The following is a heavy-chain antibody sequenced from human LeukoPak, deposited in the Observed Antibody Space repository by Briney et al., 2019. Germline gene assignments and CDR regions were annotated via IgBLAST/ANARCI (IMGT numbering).Heavy chain of an antibody. V-gene: IGHV3-73*01. J-gene: IGHJ4*02. D-gene: IGHD6-13*01. CDR2: IRSKANSYAT. CDR3: STGSWLDY. Sequence: GGSLKLSCAASGFTFSGSAMHWVRQASGKGLEWVGRIRSKANSYATAYAASAKGSFTISRDDSKNTAYQQMNSLKTEDTAVYYCSTGSWLDYWGQGTLVTVSS. CDR1: GFTFSGSA.